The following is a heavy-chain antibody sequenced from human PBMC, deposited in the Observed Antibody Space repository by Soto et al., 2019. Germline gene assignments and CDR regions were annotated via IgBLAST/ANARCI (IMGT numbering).Heavy chain of an antibody. CDR1: GGTFSRHA. Sequence: QVQLVQSGAEVRKPGSSVKVSCKASGGTFSRHAISWVRQAPGQGLEWMGGIIPIFGTANHAQKFQGRVTIIADESTSTVYMELSSLRSEDTAMYYCARGWGYDSNDEYYEYWGQGTLVIVSS. CDR3: ARGWGYDSNDEYYEY. J-gene: IGHJ1*01. CDR2: IIPIFGTA. V-gene: IGHV1-69*01. D-gene: IGHD3-22*01.